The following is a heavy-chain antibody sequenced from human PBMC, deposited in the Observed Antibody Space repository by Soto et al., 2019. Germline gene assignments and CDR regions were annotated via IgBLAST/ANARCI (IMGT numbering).Heavy chain of an antibody. CDR1: GGPMNNYY. CDR2: MGYNGFT. Sequence: QVQLQESGPGLVKPSETLSLTCTISGGPMNNYYCSWFRQPRGQGLEWIGYMGYNGFTRYNPSLRSRVAISLATAKNQCSLTLSSVTAADTALYYCARQGFGELHGLVDVWGQGITVTVSS. J-gene: IGHJ6*02. D-gene: IGHD3-10*01. CDR3: ARQGFGELHGLVDV. V-gene: IGHV4-59*08.